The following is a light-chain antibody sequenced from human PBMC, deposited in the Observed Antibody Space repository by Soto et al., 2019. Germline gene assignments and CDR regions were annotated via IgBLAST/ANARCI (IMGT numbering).Light chain of an antibody. Sequence: QLVLTHSSSASASLGSSVKFTCTLSSGHSTYIIAWHQQQPGKAPRYLMKLEGSGSYNKGSGVPDRFSGSSSGADRCLTISNLQFEDEADYYCETWDSNSWVFGGGTQLTVL. CDR2: LEGSGSY. J-gene: IGLJ3*02. CDR1: SGHSTYI. V-gene: IGLV4-60*02. CDR3: ETWDSNSWV.